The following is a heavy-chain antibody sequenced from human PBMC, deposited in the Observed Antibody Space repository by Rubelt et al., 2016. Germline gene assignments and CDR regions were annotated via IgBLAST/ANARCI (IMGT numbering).Heavy chain of an antibody. Sequence: QLQLQESGPGLVKPSETLSLTCTVSGGSISSSSYYWGWIRQPPGKGLEWIGSIYYSGSTYYNPSLKSRVTISVDTSKNQFSLKLSSVTAADTAVYYCAGLRRDGYNYPDRDYWGQGTLVTVSS. D-gene: IGHD5-24*01. CDR2: IYYSGST. CDR3: AGLRRDGYNYPDRDY. J-gene: IGHJ4*02. V-gene: IGHV4-39*01. CDR1: GGSISSSSYY.